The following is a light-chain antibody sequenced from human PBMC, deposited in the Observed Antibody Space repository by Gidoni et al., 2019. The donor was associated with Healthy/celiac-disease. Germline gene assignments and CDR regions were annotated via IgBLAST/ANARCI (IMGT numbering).Light chain of an antibody. CDR2: AAS. J-gene: IGKJ4*01. Sequence: DIQMTQSPSSLSASVGDRVTITCRASQSISSYLNWYQQKPGKAPKLLIYAASSLQSGVPSRFSGSGSGTDFTLTISSLQPEDFATYYCQQSYSTPPLTFGGGTKVEI. CDR3: QQSYSTPPLT. V-gene: IGKV1-39*01. CDR1: QSISSY.